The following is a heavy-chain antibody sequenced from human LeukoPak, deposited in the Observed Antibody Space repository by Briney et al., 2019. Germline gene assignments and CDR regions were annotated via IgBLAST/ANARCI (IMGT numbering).Heavy chain of an antibody. Sequence: SGPTLVNPTQTLTLTCTFSGFSLSTSGVGVGWIRQPPGKALEWLALIYWNDDKRYSPSLKSRLTITKDTSKNQVVLTMTNMDPVDTATYYCAHKSYCSGGSCYGRLYYFDYWGQGTLVTVSS. D-gene: IGHD2-15*01. J-gene: IGHJ4*02. CDR2: IYWNDDK. CDR1: GFSLSTSGVG. V-gene: IGHV2-5*01. CDR3: AHKSYCSGGSCYGRLYYFDY.